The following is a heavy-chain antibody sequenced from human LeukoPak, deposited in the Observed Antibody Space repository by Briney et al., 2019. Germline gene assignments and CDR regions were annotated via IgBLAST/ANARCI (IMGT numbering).Heavy chain of an antibody. CDR2: ISGSGGST. CDR1: GFTFSSYA. V-gene: IGHV3-23*01. Sequence: GGSLRLSCAASGFTFSSYAMSWVRQAPGKGLEWVSAISGSGGSTYYADSVKGRFTISRDNSKNTLYLQMNSLRAEDTAVYYCAKDRLIAVAGTVGYYFDYWGQGTLVAVSS. CDR3: AKDRLIAVAGTVGYYFDY. J-gene: IGHJ4*02. D-gene: IGHD6-19*01.